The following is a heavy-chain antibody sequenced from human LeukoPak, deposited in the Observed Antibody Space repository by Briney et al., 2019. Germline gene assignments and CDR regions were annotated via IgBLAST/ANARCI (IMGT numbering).Heavy chain of an antibody. Sequence: SETLSLTCTVSGISLSTYYWSWVRQPPGKGLEWIGYVHHTGSADYNPSLKSRVTISLDTSKSQFSLKLTSATAADTAVYYCARDSWDYIAMDVWGPGTTVTVSS. CDR2: VHHTGSA. CDR3: ARDSWDYIAMDV. CDR1: GISLSTYY. D-gene: IGHD4/OR15-4a*01. V-gene: IGHV4-59*01. J-gene: IGHJ6*02.